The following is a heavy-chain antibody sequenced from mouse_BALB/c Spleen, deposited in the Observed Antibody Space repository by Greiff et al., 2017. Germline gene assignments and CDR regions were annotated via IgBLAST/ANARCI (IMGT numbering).Heavy chain of an antibody. V-gene: IGHV1-18*01. J-gene: IGHJ3*01. CDR3: ARSEYYGSSSWFAY. CDR1: GYTFTDYN. D-gene: IGHD1-1*01. Sequence: VQLQQSGPELVKPGASVKLPCKASGYTFTDYNMDWVKQSHGKSLEWIGDINPNNGGTIYNQKFKGKATLTVDKSSSTAYMELRSLTSEDTAVYYCARSEYYGSSSWFAYWGQGTLVTVSA. CDR2: INPNNGGT.